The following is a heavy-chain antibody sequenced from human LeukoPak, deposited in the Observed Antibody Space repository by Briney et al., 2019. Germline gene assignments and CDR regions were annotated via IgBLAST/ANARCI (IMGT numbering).Heavy chain of an antibody. D-gene: IGHD2-2*01. CDR1: GFTFSSYG. Sequence: GGSLRLSCAASGFTFSSYGMHWVRQAPGKGLEWVAVIWYDGSNKYYADSVKGRFTISRDNSKNTLYLQMNSLRAEDTAVYYCARGLYCSSTSCYWQGIGYWGQGTLVTVSS. V-gene: IGHV3-33*01. CDR2: IWYDGSNK. J-gene: IGHJ4*02. CDR3: ARGLYCSSTSCYWQGIGY.